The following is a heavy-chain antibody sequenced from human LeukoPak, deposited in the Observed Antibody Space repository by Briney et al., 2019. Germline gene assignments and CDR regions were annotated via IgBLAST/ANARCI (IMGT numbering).Heavy chain of an antibody. V-gene: IGHV1-24*01. CDR2: FDPEDGET. CDR1: GYTLTELS. J-gene: IGHJ6*03. D-gene: IGHD2-21*02. Sequence: GASVKVSCKVSGYTLTELSMHWVRQAPGKGLEWMGGFDPEDGETIYAQKFQGRVTITADKSTSTAYMELSSLRSEDTAVYYCAIVTRPHYYYYMDVWGKGTTVTVSS. CDR3: AIVTRPHYYYYMDV.